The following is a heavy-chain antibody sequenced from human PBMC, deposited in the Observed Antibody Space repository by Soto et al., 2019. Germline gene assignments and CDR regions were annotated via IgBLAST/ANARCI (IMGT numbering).Heavy chain of an antibody. CDR1: GFDFSNYI. Sequence: GSLRLSCAASGFDFSNYIMNWVRQAPGKGLEWISYISGSSTTILYADSVKGRFTVSRDNAKNSLYLQMNSLRDEDTAVYYCARVPGIGVAPYYFDYLGLGTLVTVSS. V-gene: IGHV3-48*02. J-gene: IGHJ4*02. CDR2: ISGSSTTI. CDR3: ARVPGIGVAPYYFDY. D-gene: IGHD6-19*01.